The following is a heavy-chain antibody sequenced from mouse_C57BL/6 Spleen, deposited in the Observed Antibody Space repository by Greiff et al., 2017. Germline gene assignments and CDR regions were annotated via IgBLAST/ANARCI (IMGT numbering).Heavy chain of an antibody. V-gene: IGHV1-81*01. CDR3: ARWGLLSDN. CDR1: GYTFTSYG. D-gene: IGHD2-12*01. J-gene: IGHJ2*01. CDR2: IYPRSGNT. Sequence: QVQLQQSGAELARPGASVKLSCTASGYTFTSYGIRWVKQRPGQGLEWIGEIYPRSGNTYYNEKFKGKATMTADKSSSTAYMELRSLTSEDSAVYFSARWGLLSDNWGKGTTLTVSS.